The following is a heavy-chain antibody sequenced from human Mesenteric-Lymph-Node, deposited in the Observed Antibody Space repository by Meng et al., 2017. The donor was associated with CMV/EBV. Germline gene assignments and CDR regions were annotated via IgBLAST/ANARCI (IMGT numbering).Heavy chain of an antibody. CDR1: GFTFRNYV. V-gene: IGHV3-30*02. D-gene: IGHD2-15*01. CDR3: AKDRRYCSGGSCYPTYYYGMDV. J-gene: IGHJ6*02. CDR2: IRYDATNE. Sequence: GESLKISCAASGFTFRNYVMHWVRQAPGKGLERVTFIRYDATNEYYADSVKGRFIIFRDNSKSTLYLQMNSLRAEDTAVYYCAKDRRYCSGGSCYPTYYYGMDVWGQGTTVTVSS.